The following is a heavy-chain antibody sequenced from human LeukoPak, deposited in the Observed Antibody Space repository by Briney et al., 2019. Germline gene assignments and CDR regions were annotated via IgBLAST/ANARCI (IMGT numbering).Heavy chain of an antibody. CDR3: ARLVVTSVLDWFDP. Sequence: SETLSLTCTVSGGSIRSYYWSRIRQPPGKALEWIGYIHTSGNTNSNPSLKSRVTISVDTSKNQFSLKVRDVTASDTAVYYCARLVVTSVLDWFDPWGRGTLVTVSS. CDR2: IHTSGNT. D-gene: IGHD2-21*02. J-gene: IGHJ5*02. CDR1: GGSIRSYY. V-gene: IGHV4-4*09.